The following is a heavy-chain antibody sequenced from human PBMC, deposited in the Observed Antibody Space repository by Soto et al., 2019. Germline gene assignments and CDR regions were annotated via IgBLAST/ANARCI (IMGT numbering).Heavy chain of an antibody. Sequence: SETLSLTCTVSGGSISSGGYYWSWIRQHPGKGLEWIGYIYYSGSTYYNPSLKSRVTISVDTSKNQFSLKLSSVTAADTAVYYCARRVLRDHDCSSTSCYVGGYNWFDPWGQGTLVTVSS. CDR2: IYYSGST. CDR3: ARRVLRDHDCSSTSCYVGGYNWFDP. D-gene: IGHD2-2*01. J-gene: IGHJ5*02. V-gene: IGHV4-31*03. CDR1: GGSISSGGYY.